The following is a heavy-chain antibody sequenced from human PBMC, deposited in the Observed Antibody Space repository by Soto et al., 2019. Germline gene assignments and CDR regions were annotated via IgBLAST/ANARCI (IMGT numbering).Heavy chain of an antibody. J-gene: IGHJ6*02. CDR3: ARGRLVWFGELYLASSIYYYGMDV. Sequence: GGSLRLSCAASGFTFSSYAMHWVRQAPGKGLEWVAVISYDGSNKYYADSVKGRFTISSDNSKNTLYLQMNSLRAEDTAVYYCARGRLVWFGELYLASSIYYYGMDVWGQGTTVTVSS. D-gene: IGHD3-10*01. CDR2: ISYDGSNK. V-gene: IGHV3-30-3*01. CDR1: GFTFSSYA.